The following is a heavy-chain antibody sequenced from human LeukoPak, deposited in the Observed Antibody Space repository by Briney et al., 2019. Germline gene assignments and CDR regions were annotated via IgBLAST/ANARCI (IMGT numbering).Heavy chain of an antibody. Sequence: GGSLRLSCAASGFTFSSYAMSWVRQAPGKGLEWVSAISGSGGSTYYADSVKGRFTISRDNAKNSLYLQMNSLRAEDTAVYYCARDIFSGYYYEGYYIDYWGQGTLVTVSS. J-gene: IGHJ4*02. CDR2: ISGSGGST. CDR1: GFTFSSYA. V-gene: IGHV3-23*01. CDR3: ARDIFSGYYYEGYYIDY. D-gene: IGHD3-22*01.